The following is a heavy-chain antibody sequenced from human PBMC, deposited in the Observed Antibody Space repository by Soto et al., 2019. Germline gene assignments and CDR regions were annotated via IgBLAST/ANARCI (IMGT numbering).Heavy chain of an antibody. V-gene: IGHV4-39*01. J-gene: IGHJ4*02. Sequence: QLQLQESGPGLVKPSETLSLTCTVSGGSISSSSYYWGWIRQPPGKGLEWIGSIYYSGSTYYNPSLKSRVTISVDTSKNQFSLKLSSVTAADTAVYYCARVDRGGDYDVDYWGQGTLVTVSS. D-gene: IGHD4-17*01. CDR2: IYYSGST. CDR1: GGSISSSSYY. CDR3: ARVDRGGDYDVDY.